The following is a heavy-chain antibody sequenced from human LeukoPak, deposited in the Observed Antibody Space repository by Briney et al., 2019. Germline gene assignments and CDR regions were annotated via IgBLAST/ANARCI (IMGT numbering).Heavy chain of an antibody. V-gene: IGHV1-69*04. CDR2: IIPILGIA. J-gene: IGHJ4*02. CDR3: ASSLIGMGPEYSLISNMIVGIKPHC. D-gene: IGHD3-22*01. Sequence: ASVKVSCKASGGTFSSYAISWVRQAPGQGLEWMGRIIPILGIANYAQKFQGRVTITADKSTSTAYMELSSLRSEDTAVYYCASSLIGMGPEYSLISNMIVGIKPHCRGQGTLVTVSS. CDR1: GGTFSSYA.